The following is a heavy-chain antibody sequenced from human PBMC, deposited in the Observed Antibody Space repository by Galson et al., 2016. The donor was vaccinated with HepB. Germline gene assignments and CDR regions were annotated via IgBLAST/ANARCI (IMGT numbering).Heavy chain of an antibody. CDR3: ARHGSSSWYHWGKIDY. CDR2: IYYSGSS. V-gene: IGHV4-39*01. J-gene: IGHJ4*02. CDR1: GGSISSRSYY. Sequence: SETLSLTCSVSGGSISSRSYYWGWIRQPPGKGLEWIGSIYYSGSSYYNPSLKSRVTISADTSKNQFSLKVSSVTAADTAVYYCARHGSSSWYHWGKIDYWGQGTLVTVSS. D-gene: IGHD6-13*01.